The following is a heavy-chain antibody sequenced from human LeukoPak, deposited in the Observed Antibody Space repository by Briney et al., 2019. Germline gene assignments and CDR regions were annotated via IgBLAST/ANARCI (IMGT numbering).Heavy chain of an antibody. J-gene: IGHJ4*02. V-gene: IGHV3-7*01. CDR1: GFTFSSYW. Sequence: GGSLRLSCAASGFTFSSYWMSWVRQAPGKGLEWVANIKQDGSEKYYVDSVKGRFTISRDNSKNTLYLQMGSLRAEDMAVYYCARDLQGIFEYWGQGTLVTVSS. CDR2: IKQDGSEK. CDR3: ARDLQGIFEY. D-gene: IGHD3-10*01.